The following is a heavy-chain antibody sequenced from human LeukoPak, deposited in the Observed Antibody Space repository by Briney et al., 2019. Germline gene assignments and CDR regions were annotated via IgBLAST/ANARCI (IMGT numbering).Heavy chain of an antibody. V-gene: IGHV3-48*03. Sequence: GGSLRLSCAASGFTFSSYEMNWVRQAPGKGLEWVSYISSSGSTIYYADPVKGRFTISRDNAKSSLYLQMNSLRAEDTAVYYCARVSPLWTLGYWGQGTLVTVSS. D-gene: IGHD2-21*01. CDR1: GFTFSSYE. CDR3: ARVSPLWTLGY. J-gene: IGHJ4*02. CDR2: ISSSGSTI.